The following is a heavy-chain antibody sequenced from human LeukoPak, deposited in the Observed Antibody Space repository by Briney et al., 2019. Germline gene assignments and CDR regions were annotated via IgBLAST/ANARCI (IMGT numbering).Heavy chain of an antibody. V-gene: IGHV3-48*03. CDR3: ARDEVGVTTEFDY. D-gene: IGHD1-26*01. CDR1: GFTFSSYE. CDR2: ISPSGSTI. J-gene: IGHJ4*02. Sequence: GGSLRLSCAASGFTFSSYEMNWVRQAPGKGLEWVSYISPSGSTIYYADSVKGRFTISRDNAKNSLYLQMNSLRVEDTAVYYCARDEVGVTTEFDYWGQGTVVTVSS.